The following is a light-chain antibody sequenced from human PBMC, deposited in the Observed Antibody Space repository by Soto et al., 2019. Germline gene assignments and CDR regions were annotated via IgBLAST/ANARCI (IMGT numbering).Light chain of an antibody. CDR2: AAS. Sequence: DIQMTQSASCLSASVGDRVTITCRASQSISSYLNWYQQKPGKAPKLLIYAASSLQSGVPSRFSGSGSGTDFTLTISSLQPEDFATYYCQQSYSTPPTFGQGTKLEIK. J-gene: IGKJ2*01. V-gene: IGKV1-39*01. CDR1: QSISSY. CDR3: QQSYSTPPT.